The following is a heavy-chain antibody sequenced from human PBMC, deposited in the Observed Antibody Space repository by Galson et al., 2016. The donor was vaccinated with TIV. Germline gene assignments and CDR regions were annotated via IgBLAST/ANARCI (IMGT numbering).Heavy chain of an antibody. D-gene: IGHD2-15*01. Sequence: SLRLSCAASGLSVSINYMTWVRQAPGKGLEWVSLISDGGMTYYPDSVKGRFTISKDNAKNTLYLQMNSLRVEDTALYYCASGRVVDATYYYYYYGMDVWGQGTAVTVSS. CDR2: ISDGGMT. J-gene: IGHJ6*02. V-gene: IGHV3-66*02. CDR3: ASGRVVDATYYYYYYGMDV. CDR1: GLSVSINY.